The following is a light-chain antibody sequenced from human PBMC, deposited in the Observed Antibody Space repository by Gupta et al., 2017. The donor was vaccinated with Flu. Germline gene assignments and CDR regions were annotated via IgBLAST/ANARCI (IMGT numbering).Light chain of an antibody. CDR3: QRDDSLWT. J-gene: IGKJ1*01. CDR1: QSISIW. Sequence: SPSTLSASVGDRVTITCRASQSISIWLAWYQQKPGKVPKLLIYKASTGETGVPSRFSGSGSGTEFTLTSNSLQPDDSATYYCQRDDSLWTFGQGTRVEVK. CDR2: KAS. V-gene: IGKV1-5*03.